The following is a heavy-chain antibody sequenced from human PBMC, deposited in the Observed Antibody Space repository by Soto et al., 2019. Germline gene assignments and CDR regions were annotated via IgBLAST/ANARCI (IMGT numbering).Heavy chain of an antibody. CDR2: ISAYTDTP. CDR3: ARVIPGVEAWFDP. V-gene: IGHV1-18*01. Sequence: AASVKVSFKASRYTFTNFGVTWVRRAPGQGLEWMGWISAYTDTPNYARKFQGRVTMTIDTSTSTAYMDLRSLTSDDTAVYYCARVIPGVEAWFDPCGQGTLVTVSS. D-gene: IGHD2-2*01. CDR1: RYTFTNFG. J-gene: IGHJ5*02.